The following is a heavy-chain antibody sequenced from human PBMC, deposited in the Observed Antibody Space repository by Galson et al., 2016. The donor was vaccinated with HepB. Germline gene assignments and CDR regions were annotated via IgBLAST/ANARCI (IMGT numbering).Heavy chain of an antibody. J-gene: IGHJ4*02. V-gene: IGHV3-30*03. CDR1: GFTFSSYS. Sequence: SLRLSCAASGFTFSSYSMNWVRQAPGKGLEWVAVISYDGSNKYYTDSVKGRFTISRDNSKNTLYLQMNSLRAEDTAAYYCARDINLYDSSGYYYDPSRNADYWGQGTLVTVSP. D-gene: IGHD3-22*01. CDR3: ARDINLYDSSGYYYDPSRNADY. CDR2: ISYDGSNK.